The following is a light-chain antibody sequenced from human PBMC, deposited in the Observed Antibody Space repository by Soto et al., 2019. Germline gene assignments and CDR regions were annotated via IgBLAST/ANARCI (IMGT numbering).Light chain of an antibody. CDR1: SSDVGSYNL. V-gene: IGLV2-23*02. J-gene: IGLJ1*01. CDR3: SSYAGSSTYV. CDR2: EVS. Sequence: QSALTQPASVSGSPGQSITMSCTVTSSDVGSYNLVSWYQQHPGKAPKLMIYEVSKRPSGVSNRFSGSKSGNTASLTISGLQAEDEADYYCSSYAGSSTYVFGTGTKVTVL.